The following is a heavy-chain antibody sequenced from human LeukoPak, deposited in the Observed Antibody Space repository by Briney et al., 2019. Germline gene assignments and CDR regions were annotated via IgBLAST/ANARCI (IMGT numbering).Heavy chain of an antibody. Sequence: PPETLSLTCTVSGGSISSSSYYSGWIRQPPRKGLEWIGSIYHSGSTYYNPPLKSRVTISVDTSKNQFSLKLSSVTAADTAVYYCARVVWDSIVGATHDAFDIWGQGTMVTVSS. CDR1: GGSISSSSYY. CDR2: IYHSGST. CDR3: ARVVWDSIVGATHDAFDI. J-gene: IGHJ3*02. V-gene: IGHV4-39*07. D-gene: IGHD1-26*01.